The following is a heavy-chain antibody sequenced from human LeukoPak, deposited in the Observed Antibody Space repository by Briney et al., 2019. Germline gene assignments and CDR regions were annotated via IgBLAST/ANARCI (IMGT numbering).Heavy chain of an antibody. CDR3: ARGGSWDAFDM. D-gene: IGHD1-26*01. CDR1: GYTFSNHG. V-gene: IGHV1-18*01. J-gene: IGHJ3*02. Sequence: AASVKVSCKPAGYTFSNHGLSWVRQAPGQGLEWMGWVTTLRNDRREFQGRVTMTTDTSTGTAYMELRNLTSDDTAVYYCARGGSWDAFDMWGQGTMVIVSS. CDR2: VTTLRNDR.